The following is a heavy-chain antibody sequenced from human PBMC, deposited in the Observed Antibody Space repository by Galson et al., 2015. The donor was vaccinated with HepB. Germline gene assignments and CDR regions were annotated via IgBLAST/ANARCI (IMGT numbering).Heavy chain of an antibody. V-gene: IGHV3-23*01. J-gene: IGHJ4*02. CDR3: AKLQPRYKSGWYSSAWGEIDS. Sequence: SLRVSCAPSGFTFDYYAMTWVRQAPGKGLEWVSGISPSGDMSFIADSVRGRFTISRDNARKTLYLHMRSLRAEDTAVYYCAKLQPRYKSGWYSSAWGEIDSWGQGTLVTVSS. D-gene: IGHD6-19*01. CDR1: GFTFDYYA. CDR2: ISPSGDMS.